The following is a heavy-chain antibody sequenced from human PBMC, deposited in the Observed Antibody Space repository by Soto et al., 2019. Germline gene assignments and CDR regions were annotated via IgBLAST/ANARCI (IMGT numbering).Heavy chain of an antibody. Sequence: QVQLVQSGAEVKKPGASVKVSCKVSGYTLTELSMHWVRQAPGKGLEWMGGFDPEDGETIYAQKFLGRVTMTEDTSTDTAYMELSSLRSEDTAVYYCATGYYDYIWGSYRDDAFDIWGQGTMVTVSS. J-gene: IGHJ3*02. CDR1: GYTLTELS. D-gene: IGHD3-16*02. V-gene: IGHV1-24*01. CDR3: ATGYYDYIWGSYRDDAFDI. CDR2: FDPEDGET.